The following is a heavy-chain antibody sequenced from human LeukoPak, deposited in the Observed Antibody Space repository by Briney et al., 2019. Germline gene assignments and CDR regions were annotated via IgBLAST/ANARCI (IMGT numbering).Heavy chain of an antibody. D-gene: IGHD1-26*01. V-gene: IGHV3-30*18. CDR3: AKDRASGSYGVTVTSDY. Sequence: GGSLRLSCAASGFTFSNYGMNWVRQAPGKGLEWVAAISYNGSNKYYADSVKGRFTISRDNSKNTLYLQMNSLRPEDTAVYYCAKDRASGSYGVTVTSDYWGQGTLVTVSS. CDR1: GFTFSNYG. CDR2: ISYNGSNK. J-gene: IGHJ4*02.